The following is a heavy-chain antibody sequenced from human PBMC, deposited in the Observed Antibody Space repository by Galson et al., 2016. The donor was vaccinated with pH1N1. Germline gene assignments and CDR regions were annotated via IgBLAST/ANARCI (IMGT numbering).Heavy chain of an antibody. CDR2: VNTDNGGT. Sequence: SVKVSCKASGYTFTAHYIHWVRQARGQGLEWMGWVNTDNGGTKFAAKFQGRVTMSRDRATTTAYMELGSLGSDDTAIYYGAKGAGANYLVDDWGQGTLVIVSS. J-gene: IGHJ4*02. D-gene: IGHD4/OR15-4a*01. CDR3: AKGAGANYLVDD. CDR1: GYTFTAHY. V-gene: IGHV1-2*02.